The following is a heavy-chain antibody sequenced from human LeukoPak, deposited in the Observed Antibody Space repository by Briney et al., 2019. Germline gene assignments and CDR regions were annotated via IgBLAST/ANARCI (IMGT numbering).Heavy chain of an antibody. CDR1: GGSISSFY. CDR3: ARRTYSSGWD. CDR2: IYNSGSS. Sequence: SETLSLTCSVSGGSISSFYWSWIRQPPGKGLEWIGYIYNSGSSRYNPSLRSRVTISVDTSKNQFSLNLSSVTAADTAVYYCARRTYSSGWDWGQGTLVTVSS. V-gene: IGHV4-59*08. J-gene: IGHJ4*02. D-gene: IGHD6-19*01.